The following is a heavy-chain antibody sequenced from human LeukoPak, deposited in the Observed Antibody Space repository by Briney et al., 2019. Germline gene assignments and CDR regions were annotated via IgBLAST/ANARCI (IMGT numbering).Heavy chain of an antibody. V-gene: IGHV4-38-2*02. Sequence: SETLSLTCSVSGGSISSYYWNWIRQPPGKGLEWIGSIYHSGSTYYNPSLKSRVTISVDTSKNQFSLKLSSVTAADTAVYYCARDIIVSTMVRGVIPYWGQGTLVTVSS. CDR2: IYHSGST. D-gene: IGHD3-10*01. CDR3: ARDIIVSTMVRGVIPY. J-gene: IGHJ4*02. CDR1: GGSISSYY.